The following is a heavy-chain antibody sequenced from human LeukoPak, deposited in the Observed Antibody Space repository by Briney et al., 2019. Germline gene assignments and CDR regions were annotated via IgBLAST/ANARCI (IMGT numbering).Heavy chain of an antibody. J-gene: IGHJ5*02. CDR2: ISSSGSPT. CDR1: GFTFSDYY. V-gene: IGHV3-11*04. D-gene: IGHD3-10*01. CDR3: ARDYFGGGWFDP. Sequence: GGSLRLSCGASGFTFSDYYMSWIRQAPGKGLEWVSYISSSGSPTYYADSVKGRFTISRDNAKNSLYLQMNSLRAEDTAVYYCARDYFGGGWFDPWGQGTLVTVSS.